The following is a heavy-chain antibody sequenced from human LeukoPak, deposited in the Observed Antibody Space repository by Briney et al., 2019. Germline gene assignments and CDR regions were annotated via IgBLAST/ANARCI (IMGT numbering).Heavy chain of an antibody. Sequence: SETLSLTCTASGGSISSYYWSWIRQPPGKGLEWIGYIYYSGSTNYNPSLKSRVTISVDTSKNQFSLKLSSVTAADTAVYYCARDTRIVSTNWFDPWGQGTLVTVSS. D-gene: IGHD5/OR15-5a*01. V-gene: IGHV4-59*01. CDR3: ARDTRIVSTNWFDP. CDR1: GGSISSYY. J-gene: IGHJ5*02. CDR2: IYYSGST.